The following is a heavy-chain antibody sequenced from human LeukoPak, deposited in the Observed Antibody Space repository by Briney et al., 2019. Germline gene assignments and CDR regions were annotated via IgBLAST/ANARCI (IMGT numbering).Heavy chain of an antibody. CDR1: RGTFSRYA. D-gene: IGHD5-12*01. V-gene: IGHV1-69*05. CDR3: ATPRSCYDWSAQFDY. Sequence: GASVKVSCKASRGTFSRYAISWVRQAPGQGLEWMGGNIPIFGTENYAQKFQGRVTITTDESTSTAYMELSSLRSEDTAVYYCATPRSCYDWSAQFDYWGQGTLVTVSS. J-gene: IGHJ4*02. CDR2: NIPIFGTE.